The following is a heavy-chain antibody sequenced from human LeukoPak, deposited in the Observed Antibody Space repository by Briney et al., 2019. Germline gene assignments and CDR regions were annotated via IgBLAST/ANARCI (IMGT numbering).Heavy chain of an antibody. CDR1: GYYFTDYW. D-gene: IGHD5-24*01. CDR3: ARHGVEGYNGAFHI. V-gene: IGHV5-51*01. CDR2: IRADSQI. Sequence: GQSLPISCKTSGYYFTDYWIGWVREKPGKGLEWMGIIRADSQITYSPSSQGLVSFSADRSKDTAFLRWSSLKASDTAMYYCARHGVEGYNGAFHICGQGAMFPASS. J-gene: IGHJ3*02.